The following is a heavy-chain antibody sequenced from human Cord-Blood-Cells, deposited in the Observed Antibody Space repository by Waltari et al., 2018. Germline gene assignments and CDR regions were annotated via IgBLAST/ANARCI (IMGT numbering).Heavy chain of an antibody. V-gene: IGHV2-5*01. D-gene: IGHD3-3*01. J-gene: IGHJ5*02. CDR2: IYWNDDK. Sequence: QITLKESGPTLVKPTQTLTLTCTFSGFSLSTSGVGVGWLRQPPGKALEWLALIYWNDDKRYSPSLKSRLTITKDTSKNQVVLTMTNMDPVDTATYYCAHAYYDFWSGYYWFDPWGQGTLVTVSS. CDR1: GFSLSTSGVG. CDR3: AHAYYDFWSGYYWFDP.